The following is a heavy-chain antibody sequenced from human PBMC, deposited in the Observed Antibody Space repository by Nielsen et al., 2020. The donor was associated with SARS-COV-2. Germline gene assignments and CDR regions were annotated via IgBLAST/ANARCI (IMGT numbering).Heavy chain of an antibody. CDR1: GGSISNYY. CDR3: ARGAGTDWFDP. Sequence: GSLRLSCTVSGGSISNYYWSWIRQPPGKGLEWIGYIYYSGSTIYNPSLESRVTISVDTSKTQFSLKLSSVTAADTAVYYCARGAGTDWFDPWGQGTLVTVSS. V-gene: IGHV4-59*13. CDR2: IYYSGST. D-gene: IGHD6-13*01. J-gene: IGHJ5*02.